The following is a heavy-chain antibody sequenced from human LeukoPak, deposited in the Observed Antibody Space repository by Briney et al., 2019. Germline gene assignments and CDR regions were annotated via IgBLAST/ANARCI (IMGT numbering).Heavy chain of an antibody. V-gene: IGHV3-21*01. CDR2: ISSSSSYI. D-gene: IGHD3-10*01. CDR3: ARDLRFYGSGSLDY. Sequence: PGGSLRLSCAASGFTFSSYSMNWVRQAPGKGLEWVSSISSSSSYIYYADSVKGRFTISRDNAKNTLYLQMNSLRAEDTAVYYCARDLRFYGSGSLDYWGQGTLVTVSS. CDR1: GFTFSSYS. J-gene: IGHJ4*02.